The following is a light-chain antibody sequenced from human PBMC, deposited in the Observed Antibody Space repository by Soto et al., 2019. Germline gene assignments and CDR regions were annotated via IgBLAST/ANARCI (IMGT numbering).Light chain of an antibody. V-gene: IGLV2-14*01. CDR1: SSDVGAYNY. Sequence: QSVLTQPASVSGSPGQSITISCTGTSSDVGAYNYVSWYQHHPGKVPKLLIYEVTNRPSGVSDRFSGSKSGNTASLTISGLQAEDEADYYCSSYTSSSTVVFGGGTKLTVL. CDR2: EVT. CDR3: SSYTSSSTVV. J-gene: IGLJ2*01.